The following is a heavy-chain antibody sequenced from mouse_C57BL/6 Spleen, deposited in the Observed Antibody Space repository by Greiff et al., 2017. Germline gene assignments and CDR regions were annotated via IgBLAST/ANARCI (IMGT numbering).Heavy chain of an antibody. V-gene: IGHV1-76*01. CDR3: GRGGYYGTPYYCYD. D-gene: IGHD1-1*01. J-gene: IGHJ2*01. CDR1: GYTFTDYY. CDR2: IYPGSGNT. Sequence: VQLQESGAELVRPGASVKLSCKASGYTFTDYYINWVKQRPGQGLEWIARIYPGSGNTYYNEKFKGKATLTAEKSSSTAYMQLSSLTSEDSAVYFGGRGGYYGTPYYCYDWGQGTTLTVSS.